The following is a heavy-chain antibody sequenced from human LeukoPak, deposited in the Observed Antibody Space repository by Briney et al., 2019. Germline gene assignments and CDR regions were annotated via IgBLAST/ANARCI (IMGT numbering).Heavy chain of an antibody. CDR3: ARDGSYRDYYYYYYMDV. J-gene: IGHJ6*03. Sequence: SETLSLTCAVSGYSISSGYYWGWIRQPPGKGLEWIGDLRSSGSTYYNPSLKSRVTISVDTSKNQFSLKLSSVTAADTAVYYCARDGSYRDYYYYYYMDVRGKGTTVTVSS. V-gene: IGHV4-38-2*02. CDR2: LRSSGST. D-gene: IGHD3-16*02. CDR1: GYSISSGYY.